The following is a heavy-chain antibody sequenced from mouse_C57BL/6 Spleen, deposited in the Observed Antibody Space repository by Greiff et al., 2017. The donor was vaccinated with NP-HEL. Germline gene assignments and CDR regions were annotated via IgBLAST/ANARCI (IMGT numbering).Heavy chain of an antibody. V-gene: IGHV5-9*01. CDR2: ISGGGGNT. CDR1: GFTFSSYT. Sequence: DVQLVESGGGLVKPGGSLKLSCAASGFTFSSYTMSWVRQTPEKRLEWVATISGGGGNTYYPDSVKGRFTISRDNAKNTLYLQMSSLRSEDTALYYCARQGGYSYYFDYWGQGTTLTVSS. CDR3: ARQGGYSYYFDY. D-gene: IGHD2-3*01. J-gene: IGHJ2*01.